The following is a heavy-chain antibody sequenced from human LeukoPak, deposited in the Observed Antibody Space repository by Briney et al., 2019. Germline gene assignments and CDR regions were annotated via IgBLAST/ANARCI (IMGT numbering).Heavy chain of an antibody. J-gene: IGHJ4*02. CDR1: GFTFSSYG. V-gene: IGHV3-48*04. CDR2: ISSSGSTI. CDR3: AREGDWGITMVRGVIKGVDY. Sequence: GGSLRLSCAASGFTFSSYGMHWVRQAPGKGLEWVSYISSSGSTIYYADSVKGRFTISRDNAKNSLYLQMNSLRAEDTAVYYCAREGDWGITMVRGVIKGVDYWGQGTLVTVSS. D-gene: IGHD3-10*01.